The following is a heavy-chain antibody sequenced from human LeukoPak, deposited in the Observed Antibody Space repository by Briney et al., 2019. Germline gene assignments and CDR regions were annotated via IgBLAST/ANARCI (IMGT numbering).Heavy chain of an antibody. D-gene: IGHD2/OR15-2a*01. V-gene: IGHV3-64D*06. CDR3: VKVGISTYDH. Sequence: AGGSLRLPCSVSGLTFSSSDMHWVRQAPGKALEYVSAITFHGRDTYCADSVNGRFTISRDNSKDTLYLQMSNLRPEDTAIYYCVKVGISTYDHWGQGTLVTVSS. CDR2: ITFHGRDT. J-gene: IGHJ4*02. CDR1: GLTFSSSD.